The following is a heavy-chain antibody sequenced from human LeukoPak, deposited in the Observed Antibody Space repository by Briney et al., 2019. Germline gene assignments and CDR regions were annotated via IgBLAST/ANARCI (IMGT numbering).Heavy chain of an antibody. D-gene: IGHD4-23*01. CDR2: IYGSEST. CDR3: ARYDSRGSASTRFDS. Sequence: SETLSLTCAVSGYPLGRNYFWGWVRQPLGKRLEWIGRIYGSESTTYNPSLMNRVTISVDTSRNHLSLQLTSATAADTAVYYCARYDSRGSASTRFDSWGQGILVTISS. V-gene: IGHV4-38-2*01. CDR1: GYPLGRNYF. J-gene: IGHJ5*01.